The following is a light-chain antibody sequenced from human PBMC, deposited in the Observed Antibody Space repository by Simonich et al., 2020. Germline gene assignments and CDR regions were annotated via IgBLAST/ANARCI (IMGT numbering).Light chain of an antibody. CDR1: HDISNY. J-gene: IGKJ5*01. V-gene: IGKV1-33*01. CDR3: QQYDNLPIT. Sequence: DIQLTQSPSSLSASVGNRVTINCQASHDISNYLNWYHQKPGKAPKLLINDASNLETGVPSRYSGSGSGTDFTITISSLQPEDIATYYCQQYDNLPITFGQGTRLEIK. CDR2: DAS.